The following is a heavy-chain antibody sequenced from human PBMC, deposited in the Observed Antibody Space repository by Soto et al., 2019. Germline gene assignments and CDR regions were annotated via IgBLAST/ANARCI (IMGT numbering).Heavy chain of an antibody. J-gene: IGHJ4*02. CDR2: IYWNDDK. CDR1: GFSLSTSGLG. Sequence: QITLKESGPTLVRPTQTLTLTCTFSGFSLSTSGLGVGWIRQPPGKALEWLALIYWNDDKRYSPSLKARLTITKDTSKNQVVLTMTNMDPVETATYYCAHRPSGWYLFDYWGQETLVTVSS. V-gene: IGHV2-5*01. CDR3: AHRPSGWYLFDY. D-gene: IGHD6-19*01.